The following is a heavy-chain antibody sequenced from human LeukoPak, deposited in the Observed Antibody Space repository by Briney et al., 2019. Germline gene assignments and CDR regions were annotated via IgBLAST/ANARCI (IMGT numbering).Heavy chain of an antibody. J-gene: IGHJ4*02. CDR3: ARDPPRQQLVSSFDY. CDR1: GYTFTCYY. Sequence: GASVKVSCKASGYTFTCYYMHWVRQAPGQGFEWMGRINPNSGGTNYAQKFQGRVTINRDTSISTAYMELSRLRSDDTAVYYCARDPPRQQLVSSFDYWGQGTLVTVSS. D-gene: IGHD6-13*01. V-gene: IGHV1-2*06. CDR2: INPNSGGT.